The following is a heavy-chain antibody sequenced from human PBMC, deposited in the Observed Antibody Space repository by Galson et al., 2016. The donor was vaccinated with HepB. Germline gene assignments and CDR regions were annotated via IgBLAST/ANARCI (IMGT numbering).Heavy chain of an antibody. CDR1: GYTFTGYY. Sequence: SVKVSCKASGYTFTGYYMHWVRQAPGHGLEWMGWINPNSGVTNYAQKFQGRVTMTRDKSIRTAYMELRRLRSDDTAVYYCARGEVERDMDVWGQGTTVTVSS. CDR2: INPNSGVT. CDR3: ARGEVERDMDV. D-gene: IGHD1-26*01. V-gene: IGHV1-2*02. J-gene: IGHJ6*02.